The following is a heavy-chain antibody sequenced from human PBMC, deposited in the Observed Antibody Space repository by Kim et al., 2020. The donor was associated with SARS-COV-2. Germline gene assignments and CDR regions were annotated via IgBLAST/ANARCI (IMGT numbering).Heavy chain of an antibody. D-gene: IGHD2-15*01. J-gene: IGHJ4*02. Sequence: GNTNYAQKLQGRVTMTTDTSTSTAYMELRSLRSDDTAVYYCARALLPFDYWGQGTLVTVSS. V-gene: IGHV1-18*01. CDR2: GNT. CDR3: ARALLPFDY.